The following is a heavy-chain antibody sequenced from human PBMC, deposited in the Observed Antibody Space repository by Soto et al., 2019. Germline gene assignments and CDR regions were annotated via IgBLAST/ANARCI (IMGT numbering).Heavy chain of an antibody. D-gene: IGHD4-17*01. V-gene: IGHV4-34*01. CDR3: ARADSGDYVRDY. CDR1: GGSFSGYY. Sequence: SETLSLTCAVYGGSFSGYYWSWIRQPPGKGLEWIGEINHSGSTNYNPSLKSRVTISVDTSKNQFSLKLSSVTAADTAVYYCARADSGDYVRDYWGQGTLVNVSS. CDR2: INHSGST. J-gene: IGHJ4*02.